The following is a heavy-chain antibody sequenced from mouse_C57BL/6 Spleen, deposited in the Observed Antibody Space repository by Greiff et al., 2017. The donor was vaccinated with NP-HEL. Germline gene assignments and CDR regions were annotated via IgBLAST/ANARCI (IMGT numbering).Heavy chain of an antibody. V-gene: IGHV5-4*01. D-gene: IGHD1-1*01. Sequence: EVQRVESGGGLVKPGGSLKLSCAASGFTFSSYAMSWVRQTPEKRLEWVATISDGGSYTYYPDNVKGRFTISRDNAKNNLYLQMSHLKSEDTAMYYCARTDYGSSYNYLDYWGQGTTLTVSS. CDR3: ARTDYGSSYNYLDY. CDR2: ISDGGSYT. CDR1: GFTFSSYA. J-gene: IGHJ2*01.